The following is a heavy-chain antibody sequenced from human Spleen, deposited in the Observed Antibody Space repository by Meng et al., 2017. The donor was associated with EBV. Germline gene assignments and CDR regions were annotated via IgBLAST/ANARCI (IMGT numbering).Heavy chain of an antibody. CDR1: GGAISDNYW. CDR3: TRLGGSFDFWI. CDR2: IYHSGTT. D-gene: IGHD3-3*01. J-gene: IGHJ4*01. Sequence: QVKLQESGTGLVQPSGNLSLTCAVSGGAISDNYWWSWVRQVPGKGLEWIGEIYHSGTTSTNPALRSRITLSLDKSKNEFSLQLNSVTAADTAIYFCTRLGGSFDFWIWGHGTLVTVSS. V-gene: IGHV4-4*02.